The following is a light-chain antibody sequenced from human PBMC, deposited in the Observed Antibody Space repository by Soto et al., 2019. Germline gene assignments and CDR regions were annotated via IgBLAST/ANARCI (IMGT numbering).Light chain of an antibody. CDR2: AAS. V-gene: IGKV1-27*01. CDR3: QKYSSVPV. CDR1: QGIRNY. Sequence: DIQMTQSPTALSASVGDRVNITCRASQGIRNYVAWYQQIAGKAPKLLIYAASTLQSGVPSRFSGSGSGTDFTLTINGLQPEDVATYSCQKYSSVPVFGPGTKVEIK. J-gene: IGKJ3*01.